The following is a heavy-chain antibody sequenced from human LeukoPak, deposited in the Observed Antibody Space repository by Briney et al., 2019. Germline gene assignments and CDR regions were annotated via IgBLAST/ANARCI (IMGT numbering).Heavy chain of an antibody. D-gene: IGHD3-10*01. CDR3: ARGGDYYGSGSPSKYYGMDV. Sequence: SETLSLTCTVSGGSISSYYWSWIRQPPGKGLEWIGYIYTSGSTNYNPSLKSRVTISVDTSKNQFSLKLSSVTAADTAVYYCARGGDYYGSGSPSKYYGMDVWGQGTTVTVSS. V-gene: IGHV4-4*09. J-gene: IGHJ6*02. CDR1: GGSISSYY. CDR2: IYTSGST.